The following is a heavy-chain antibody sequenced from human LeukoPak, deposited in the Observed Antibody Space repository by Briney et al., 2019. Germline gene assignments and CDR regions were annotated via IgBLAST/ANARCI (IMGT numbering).Heavy chain of an antibody. CDR3: ARDDHYGDYTFDY. J-gene: IGHJ4*02. CDR1: GYTFTSYG. Sequence: ASVKVSCKASGYTFTSYGISWVRQAPGQGLEWMGWISVYNGNTNYAQKLQGRVTMTTDTSTSTVYMEVRSLRSDDTAVYYCARDDHYGDYTFDYWGQGTLVTVSS. CDR2: ISVYNGNT. D-gene: IGHD4-17*01. V-gene: IGHV1-18*01.